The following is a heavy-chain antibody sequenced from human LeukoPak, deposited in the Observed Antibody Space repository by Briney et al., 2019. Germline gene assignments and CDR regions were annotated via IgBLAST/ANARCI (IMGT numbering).Heavy chain of an antibody. J-gene: IGHJ4*02. CDR1: GNTFTVYY. CDR3: ARGSKREATMIVVVTGDY. Sequence: GAAVTASFKGAGNTFTVYYMHWVRQAPGQGKGWVGWINPNSGGTNYAQKFQGRVTMTRATSISTAYMELSRLRSDGTAVYYCARGSKREATMIVVVTGDYWGQGTLVTVSS. V-gene: IGHV1-2*02. D-gene: IGHD3-22*01. CDR2: INPNSGGT.